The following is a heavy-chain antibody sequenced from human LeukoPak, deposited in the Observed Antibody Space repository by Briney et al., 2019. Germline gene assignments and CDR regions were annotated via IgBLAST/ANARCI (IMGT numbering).Heavy chain of an antibody. Sequence: SETVSLTCTVSGGSISSSSYYWGWIRQPPGKGLEWIGSIYYSGSTYYNPSLKSRVTISVDTSKNQFSLKLSSVTAADTAVYYCVSLYYYDSSGYPRSFDWGQGTLVTVSS. D-gene: IGHD3-22*01. CDR2: IYYSGST. CDR3: VSLYYYDSSGYPRSFD. V-gene: IGHV4-39*01. J-gene: IGHJ4*02. CDR1: GGSISSSSYY.